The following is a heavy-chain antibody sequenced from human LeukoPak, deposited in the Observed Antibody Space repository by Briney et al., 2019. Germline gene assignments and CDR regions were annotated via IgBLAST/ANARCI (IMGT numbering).Heavy chain of an antibody. CDR2: IYYSGSI. CDR1: GASISSYY. J-gene: IGHJ4*02. V-gene: IGHV4-59*01. D-gene: IGHD3-22*01. CDR3: ARENPSGYYNRPIDY. Sequence: SETLSLICTVSGASISSYYWSWIRQPPGKGLEWIGDIYYSGSIKYNPSLKSRVTMSVDTSKNQFSLKLSSVTAADTAIYYCARENPSGYYNRPIDYWGQATLVTVPS.